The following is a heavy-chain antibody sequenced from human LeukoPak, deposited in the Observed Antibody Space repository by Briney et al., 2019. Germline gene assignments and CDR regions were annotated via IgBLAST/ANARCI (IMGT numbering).Heavy chain of an antibody. D-gene: IGHD3-22*01. Sequence: GGSLRLSCAASGFTFNNYAMSWVRQAPGKGLEWVSAISGSGGSTYYADPLKGRFTISRDNSNNTLYLQMNSLRAEDTALYYCAKDEIGGIYYDSSGYFDYWGQGTLVTVSS. V-gene: IGHV3-23*01. CDR2: ISGSGGST. CDR3: AKDEIGGIYYDSSGYFDY. J-gene: IGHJ4*02. CDR1: GFTFNNYA.